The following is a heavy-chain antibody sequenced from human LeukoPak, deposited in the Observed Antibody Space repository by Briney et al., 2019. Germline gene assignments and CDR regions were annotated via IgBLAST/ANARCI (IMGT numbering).Heavy chain of an antibody. CDR1: GGTFSSYA. J-gene: IGHJ4*02. Sequence: ASVKVSCKASGGTFSSYAISWVRQAPGQGLEWMGGIIPIFGTANYAQKFQGRVTITADESTSTAYMELSSLRSEDTAVYYCARDRSLYYFDYWGQGTLVTVSS. CDR2: IIPIFGTA. CDR3: ARDRSLYYFDY. V-gene: IGHV1-69*01.